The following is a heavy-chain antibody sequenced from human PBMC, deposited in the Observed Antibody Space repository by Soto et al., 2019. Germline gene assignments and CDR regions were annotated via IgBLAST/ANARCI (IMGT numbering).Heavy chain of an antibody. CDR1: VGSISVTGYS. CDR2: IYYSGST. J-gene: IGHJ3*02. V-gene: IGHV4-39*01. Sequence: SETLCISWTVSVGSISVTGYSWGWIRHPPGNWLEWIVSIYYSGSTYYNPSLKSRVTISLDTSNNHFSLKLNSVTAADTAVYYCARPPTASLDAFEIWGQGTMVTVSS. CDR3: ARPPTASLDAFEI.